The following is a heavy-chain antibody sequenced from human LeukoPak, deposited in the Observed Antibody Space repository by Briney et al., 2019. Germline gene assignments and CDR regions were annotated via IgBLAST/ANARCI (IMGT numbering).Heavy chain of an antibody. J-gene: IGHJ6*03. D-gene: IGHD6-13*01. CDR3: AKSPIAAPRYNFMDV. CDR1: GFTLTHYG. Sequence: GGSLRLSCTASGFTLTHYGMHWVRQAPGKGLEWVAFIQYDESNKYYADSVKGRFTFSRDNSKNTMYLQMISLRAEDTAAYFCAKSPIAAPRYNFMDVWGKGTMVIVSS. CDR2: IQYDESNK. V-gene: IGHV3-30*02.